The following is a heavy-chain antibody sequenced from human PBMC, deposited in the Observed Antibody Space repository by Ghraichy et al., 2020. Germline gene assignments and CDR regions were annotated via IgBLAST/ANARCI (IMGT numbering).Heavy chain of an antibody. D-gene: IGHD2-15*01. V-gene: IGHV3-23*01. Sequence: GSLRLSCAASRFTFSSYAMSWVRQAPGKGLEWVSSISDSGDSTYYADSVRGRFTISRDNSKNTLYLRTNSLRAEDTALYYCATGPPWLLLPFGPDFDHWGQGTLVTVSS. CDR2: ISDSGDST. CDR3: ATGPPWLLLPFGPDFDH. CDR1: RFTFSSYA. J-gene: IGHJ4*02.